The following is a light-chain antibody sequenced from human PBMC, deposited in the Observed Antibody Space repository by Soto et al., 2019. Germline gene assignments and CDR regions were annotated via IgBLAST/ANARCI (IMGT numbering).Light chain of an antibody. CDR3: QQYYSVPLT. J-gene: IGKJ4*01. CDR1: QDIREF. V-gene: IGKV1-33*01. CDR2: GAS. Sequence: DIQMTQSPSSLSASVGDRVTITCQASQDIREFLNWYQQKPGKAPKLLINGASNLETGVPSRFSGSGSGTDFTFTISSLQPEDIATYYCQQYYSVPLTFGGGNKVDIK.